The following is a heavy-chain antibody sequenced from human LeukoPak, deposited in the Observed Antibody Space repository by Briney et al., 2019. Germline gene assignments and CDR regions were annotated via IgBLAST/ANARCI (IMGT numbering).Heavy chain of an antibody. CDR2: ISSSGSTI. CDR3: AQTTVTLLIDY. J-gene: IGHJ4*02. Sequence: GGSLRLSCAASGFTFSSYEMNWVRQAPGKGLEWVSYISSSGSTIYYADSVKGRFTISRDNAKNSLYLQMNSLRAEDTAVYYCAQTTVTLLIDYWGQGTLVTVSS. D-gene: IGHD4-17*01. V-gene: IGHV3-48*03. CDR1: GFTFSSYE.